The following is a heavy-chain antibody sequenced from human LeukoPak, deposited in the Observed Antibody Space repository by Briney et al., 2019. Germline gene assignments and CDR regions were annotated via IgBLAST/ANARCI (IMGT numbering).Heavy chain of an antibody. Sequence: KASETLSLTCTVSGGSISSSSYYWDWVRQPPGKGLEWIGTIYSSGSTYYNPSLKSRVTISVDASKNHFSLKLSSVTAADTAVYYCARPHPYYNSGWPYAFDIWGQGTMVTVSS. V-gene: IGHV4-39*02. D-gene: IGHD6-19*01. CDR3: ARPHPYYNSGWPYAFDI. CDR1: GGSISSSSYY. CDR2: IYSSGST. J-gene: IGHJ3*02.